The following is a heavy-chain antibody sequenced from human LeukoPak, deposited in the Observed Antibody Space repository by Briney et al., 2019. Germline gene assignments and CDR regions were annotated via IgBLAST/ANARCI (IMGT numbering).Heavy chain of an antibody. V-gene: IGHV1-2*02. CDR2: INPNSGGT. Sequence: ASVKVSCKASGYTFTGYYMHWVRQAPGQGLEWMGWINPNSGGTNYAQKFQGRVTMTRDTSISTAYMELSRLRSDDTAVYYCARLYSGKSYFDYWAQGTLVTVSS. J-gene: IGHJ4*02. CDR1: GYTFTGYY. CDR3: ARLYSGKSYFDY. D-gene: IGHD1-26*01.